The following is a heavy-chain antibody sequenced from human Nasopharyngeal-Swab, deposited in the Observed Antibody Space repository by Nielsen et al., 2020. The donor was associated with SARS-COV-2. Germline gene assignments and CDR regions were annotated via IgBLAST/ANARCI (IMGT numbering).Heavy chain of an antibody. V-gene: IGHV3-74*01. CDR2: INSDGSNT. CDR3: AKDRDSGDDSDDYYHYYGMDV. D-gene: IGHD5-12*01. Sequence: GESLKISCTASGFTFSAYWMYWVRQAPGTGLVWVSRINSDGSNTAYADSVKGRFSISRDNAKNTVYLQMNSLRVEDTAVYYCAKDRDSGDDSDDYYHYYGMDVWGQ. J-gene: IGHJ6*02. CDR1: GFTFSAYW.